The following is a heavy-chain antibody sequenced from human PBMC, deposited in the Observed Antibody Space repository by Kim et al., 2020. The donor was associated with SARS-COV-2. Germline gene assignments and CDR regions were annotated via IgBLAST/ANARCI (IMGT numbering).Heavy chain of an antibody. J-gene: IGHJ5*02. Sequence: SETLSLTCTVSGGSISSGGYYWSWIRQHQGKGLEWIGYIYYSGSTYYNPSLKSRVTISVDTSKNQFSLKLSSVTAADTAVYYCARAPGQWLAGGDYWFDPWGQGTLVTVSS. V-gene: IGHV4-31*03. CDR2: IYYSGST. CDR1: GGSISSGGYY. CDR3: ARAPGQWLAGGDYWFDP. D-gene: IGHD6-19*01.